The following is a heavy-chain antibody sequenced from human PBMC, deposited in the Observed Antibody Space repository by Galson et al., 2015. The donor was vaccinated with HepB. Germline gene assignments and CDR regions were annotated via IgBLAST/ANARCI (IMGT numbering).Heavy chain of an antibody. Sequence: SLRLSCAATGFTFSSYAMHWVRQAPGKGLEWVAAISYDGSNKYYADSVKGRFTISRDNSKNTLYLQMNSLRAEDTAVYYCARVEWDYVWATLDYWGQGTLVTVSS. D-gene: IGHD3-16*01. CDR3: ARVEWDYVWATLDY. CDR1: GFTFSSYA. J-gene: IGHJ4*02. V-gene: IGHV3-30-3*01. CDR2: ISYDGSNK.